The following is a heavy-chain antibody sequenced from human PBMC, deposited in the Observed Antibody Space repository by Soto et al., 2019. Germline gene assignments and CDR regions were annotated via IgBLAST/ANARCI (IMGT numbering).Heavy chain of an antibody. J-gene: IGHJ6*03. CDR3: ARALGYCSGGSCYRLWGYYYHMDV. D-gene: IGHD2-15*01. CDR2: MNPNSGNT. V-gene: IGHV1-8*01. Sequence: ASVKVSCKASGYTFTSYDINLVRQATGQGLEWMGWMNPNSGNTGYAQKFQGRVTMTRNTSISTAYMELSSLRSEDTAVYYCARALGYCSGGSCYRLWGYYYHMDVWGKGTTVTSP. CDR1: GYTFTSYD.